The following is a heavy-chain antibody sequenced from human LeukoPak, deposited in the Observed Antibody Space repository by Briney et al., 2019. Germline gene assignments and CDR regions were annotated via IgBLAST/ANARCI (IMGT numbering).Heavy chain of an antibody. Sequence: GGSLRLSCAASGFTFSSYAMHWVRQAPGKGLEWVAVISYDGSNKYYADSVKGRFTISRDNSKNTLYLQMNSLRAEDTAVYYCAKMDTAQNAFDIWGQGTMVTVSS. V-gene: IGHV3-30-3*02. CDR2: ISYDGSNK. CDR3: AKMDTAQNAFDI. D-gene: IGHD2-21*02. CDR1: GFTFSSYA. J-gene: IGHJ3*02.